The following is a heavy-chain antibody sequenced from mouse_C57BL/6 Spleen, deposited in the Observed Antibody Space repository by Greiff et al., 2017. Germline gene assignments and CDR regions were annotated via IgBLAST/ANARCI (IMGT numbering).Heavy chain of an antibody. V-gene: IGHV1-80*01. CDR2: IYPGDGDT. D-gene: IGHD2-2*01. Sequence: VKLMESGAELVKPGASVKISCKASGYAFSSYWMNWVKQRPGKGLEWIGQIYPGDGDTNYNGKFKGKATLTADKSSSTAYMQLSSLTSEDSAVYFCARSGYGSGYAMDYWGQGTSVTVSS. CDR1: GYAFSSYW. CDR3: ARSGYGSGYAMDY. J-gene: IGHJ4*01.